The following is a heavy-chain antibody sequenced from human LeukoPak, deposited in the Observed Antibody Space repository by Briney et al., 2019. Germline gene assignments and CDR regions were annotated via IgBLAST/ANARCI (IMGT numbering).Heavy chain of an antibody. CDR2: IYYSGST. Sequence: PSETLSLTCTVSGYSISSGYYWGWIRQPPGKGLEWIGTIYYSGSTYYNPSLKSRVTISADTSKNQFSLKLCSVCAVHTALYYCARVGESSAYSPFQHWGQGTLVTVSS. CDR1: GYSISSGYY. CDR3: ARVGESSAYSPFQH. D-gene: IGHD3-22*01. V-gene: IGHV4-38-2*02. J-gene: IGHJ1*01.